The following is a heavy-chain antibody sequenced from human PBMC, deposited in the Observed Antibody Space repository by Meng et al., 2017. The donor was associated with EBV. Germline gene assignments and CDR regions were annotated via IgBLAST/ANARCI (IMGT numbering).Heavy chain of an antibody. Sequence: QVRSVQASGEVMWLRSSWQVSCKTSAGPFIYYAISWVRQAPGQGLEWLGGFLPRLGAPNYAQKFHGKVKITADESTSTHYMDLSSLRSEDTAIYYCASESGRGYTPDYWGQGTLVTVSS. V-gene: IGHV1-69*01. D-gene: IGHD3-10*01. CDR3: ASESGRGYTPDY. J-gene: IGHJ4*02. CDR1: AGPFIYYA. CDR2: FLPRLGAP.